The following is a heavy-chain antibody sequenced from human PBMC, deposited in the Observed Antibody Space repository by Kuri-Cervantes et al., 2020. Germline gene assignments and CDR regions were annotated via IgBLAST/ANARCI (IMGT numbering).Heavy chain of an antibody. CDR2: INHSGST. CDR3: ATTADSSGYYLNFDY. CDR1: DYPISSGYY. J-gene: IGHJ4*02. Sequence: GSLRLSCAVSDYPISSGYYWGWIRQPPGRGLEWIGEINHSGSTSYNPSLKSRVTMSLDTSKNQLSLKLSSVTAADTAVYYCATTADSSGYYLNFDYWGQGTQVTVSS. V-gene: IGHV4-38-2*01. D-gene: IGHD3-22*01.